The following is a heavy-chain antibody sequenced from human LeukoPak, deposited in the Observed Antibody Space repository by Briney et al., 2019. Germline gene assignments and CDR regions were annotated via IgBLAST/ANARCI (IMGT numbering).Heavy chain of an antibody. CDR1: GYTFTGYY. V-gene: IGHV1-18*04. Sequence: ASVKVSCKASGYTFTGYYMHWVRQAPGQGLEWMGWISAYNGNTNYAQKLQGRVTMTTDTSTSTAYMELRSLRSDDTAVYYCARALGWYDSSGYYPHYDYWGQGTLVTVSS. J-gene: IGHJ4*02. CDR3: ARALGWYDSSGYYPHYDY. D-gene: IGHD3-22*01. CDR2: ISAYNGNT.